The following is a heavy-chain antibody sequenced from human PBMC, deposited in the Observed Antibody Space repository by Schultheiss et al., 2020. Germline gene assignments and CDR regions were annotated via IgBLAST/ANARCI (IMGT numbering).Heavy chain of an antibody. CDR3: ARDSAGVDY. CDR2: IYYSGST. J-gene: IGHJ4*02. CDR1: GGSISSYY. V-gene: IGHV4-59*12. Sequence: SETLSLTCTVSGGSISSYYWSWIRQPPGKGLEWIGYIYYSGSTNYNPSLKSRVTISVDTSKNQFSLKLSSVTAADTAVYYCARDSAGVDYWGQGTLVTVSS.